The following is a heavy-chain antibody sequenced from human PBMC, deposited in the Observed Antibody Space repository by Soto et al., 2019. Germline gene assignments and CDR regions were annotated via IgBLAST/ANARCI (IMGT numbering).Heavy chain of an antibody. D-gene: IGHD6-19*01. J-gene: IGHJ4*02. CDR3: ARDPSGWFDY. CDR1: GFTFSSYS. Sequence: GGSLRLSCAASGFTFSSYSMNWVRQAPGKGLEWVSYISSSSSTIYYADSVKGRFTISRDNAKNSLYLQMNSLRAEDTAVYYCARDPSGWFDYWGQGTLVTVSS. CDR2: ISSSSSTI. V-gene: IGHV3-48*01.